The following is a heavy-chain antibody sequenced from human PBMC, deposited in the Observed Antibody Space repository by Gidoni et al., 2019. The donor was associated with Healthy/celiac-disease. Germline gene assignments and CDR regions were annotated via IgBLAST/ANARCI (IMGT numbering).Heavy chain of an antibody. V-gene: IGHV4-31*03. CDR1: GASISSCGYY. D-gene: IGHD6-6*01. J-gene: IGHJ5*02. Sequence: HVQLQESGPGLAKPAQTLSLTCTLSGASISSCGYYWSWFRQHPGKGLEWIGYTYYSGSTYSNTCLKSRVTISVDTSKNQFSLKLSSVTAADTAVYYCARVRGMGYSSSYWFDPGGQGTLVTVSS. CDR2: TYYSGST. CDR3: ARVRGMGYSSSYWFDP.